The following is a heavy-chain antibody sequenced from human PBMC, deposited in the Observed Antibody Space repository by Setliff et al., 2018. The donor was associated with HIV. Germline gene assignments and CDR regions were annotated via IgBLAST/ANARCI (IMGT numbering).Heavy chain of an antibody. D-gene: IGHD6-13*01. CDR1: GAPVSSGRYY. J-gene: IGHJ4*02. CDR2: IHYTGTT. Sequence: KTSETLSLTCSVSGAPVSSGRYYWGWIRQPPGKGLEWIATIHYTGTTYDNPSLKSRVTISVDTSKNQFSLKLSSVTAADTAMYYCARGSHGTSWTDYWGQGTLVTVSS. CDR3: ARGSHGTSWTDY. V-gene: IGHV4-39*07.